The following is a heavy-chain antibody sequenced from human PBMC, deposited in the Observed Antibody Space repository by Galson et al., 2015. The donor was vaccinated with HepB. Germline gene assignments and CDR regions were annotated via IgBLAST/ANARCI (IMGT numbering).Heavy chain of an antibody. CDR2: ISGSGGST. Sequence: SLRLSCAASGFTFSSYAMSWVRQAPGKGLEWVSAISGSGGSTYYADSVKGRFTISRDNSKNTLYLQMNSLRAEDTAVYYCAKLQGAYSNEEEGYFDYWGQGTLVTVSS. CDR1: GFTFSSYA. CDR3: AKLQGAYSNEEEGYFDY. J-gene: IGHJ4*02. V-gene: IGHV3-23*01. D-gene: IGHD4-11*01.